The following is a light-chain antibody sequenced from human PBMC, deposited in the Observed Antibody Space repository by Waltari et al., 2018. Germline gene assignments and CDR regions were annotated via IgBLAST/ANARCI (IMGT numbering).Light chain of an antibody. V-gene: IGKV3-11*01. CDR2: DAS. Sequence: ELVLPPSPANLSLSPGERATLSCRASQSVSSYLAWYQQKPGQAPRLLIYDASNRAPGIPARFSGSGSGTDFTLTISSLEPEDFAVYYCQQRSNWPTFGQGTKVEIK. J-gene: IGKJ1*01. CDR1: QSVSSY. CDR3: QQRSNWPT.